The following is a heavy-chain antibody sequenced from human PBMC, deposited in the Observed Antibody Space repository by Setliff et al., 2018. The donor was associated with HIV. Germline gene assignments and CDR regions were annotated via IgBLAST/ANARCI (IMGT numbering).Heavy chain of an antibody. V-gene: IGHV3-7*01. CDR1: GFTFSNSW. CDR2: IKKDGSDK. Sequence: GGSLRLSCAASGFTFSNSWMTRVRQAPGKGLEWVANIKKDGSDKFYVDSVKGRFAISRDNAKNSLNLEMNSLRAEDTAVYYCLRGGSFGDIPNCWGQGTLVTVSS. D-gene: IGHD4-17*01. J-gene: IGHJ4*02. CDR3: LRGGSFGDIPNC.